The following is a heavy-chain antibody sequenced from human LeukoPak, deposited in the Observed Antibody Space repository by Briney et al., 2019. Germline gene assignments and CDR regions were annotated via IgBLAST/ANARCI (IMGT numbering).Heavy chain of an antibody. J-gene: IGHJ4*02. CDR3: ARDGYCSSTSCYEGYFDY. CDR1: GFTFSSYE. Sequence: GGSLRLSCAASGFTFSSYEMNWVRQAPGKGLEWVSYISSSGSTIYYADSVKGRFTISRDNAKNSLYLQMNSLRAEDTAVYYCARDGYCSSTSCYEGYFDYWGQRTLVTVSS. D-gene: IGHD2-2*03. V-gene: IGHV3-48*03. CDR2: ISSSGSTI.